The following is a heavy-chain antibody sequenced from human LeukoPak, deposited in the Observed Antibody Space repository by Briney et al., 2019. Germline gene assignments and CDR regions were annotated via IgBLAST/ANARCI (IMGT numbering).Heavy chain of an antibody. CDR3: ARGPPYCSGGSCYSGY. CDR1: GYTFTSYG. V-gene: IGHV1-8*01. CDR2: MNPNSGNT. J-gene: IGHJ4*02. D-gene: IGHD2-15*01. Sequence: ASVKVSCKASGYTFTSYGINWVRQATGQGLEWMGWMNPNSGNTGYAQKFQGRVTMTRNTSISTAYMELSSLRSEDTAVYYCARGPPYCSGGSCYSGYWGQGTLVTVSS.